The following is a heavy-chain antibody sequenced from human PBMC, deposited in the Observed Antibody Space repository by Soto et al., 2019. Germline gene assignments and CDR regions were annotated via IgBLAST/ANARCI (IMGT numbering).Heavy chain of an antibody. J-gene: IGHJ3*02. CDR3: ARDRGPTAPDAFDI. CDR1: GFTFSSYA. CDR2: ISYDGSNK. D-gene: IGHD3-10*01. Sequence: QVQLVESGGGVVQPGRSLRLSCAASGFTFSSYAMHWVRQAPGKGLEWVAVISYDGSNKYYADSVKGRFTISRDNSKNTLVRQLNSLRAEDTAVYYCARDRGPTAPDAFDIWGQGTMVTVSS. V-gene: IGHV3-30-3*01.